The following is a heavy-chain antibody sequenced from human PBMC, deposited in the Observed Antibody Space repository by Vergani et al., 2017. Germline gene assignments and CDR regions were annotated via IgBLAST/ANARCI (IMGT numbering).Heavy chain of an antibody. D-gene: IGHD3-22*01. CDR1: GFTFSSYS. CDR2: ISSSSSTI. Sequence: EVQLVESGGGLVQPGGSLRLSCAASGFTFSSYSMNWVRQAPGKGLEWVSYISSSSSTIYYADSVKGRFTISRDNAKNSLYLQMNSLRDEDTAAYYCAREDDSSGGSFDYWGQGTLVTVSS. CDR3: AREDDSSGGSFDY. V-gene: IGHV3-48*02. J-gene: IGHJ4*02.